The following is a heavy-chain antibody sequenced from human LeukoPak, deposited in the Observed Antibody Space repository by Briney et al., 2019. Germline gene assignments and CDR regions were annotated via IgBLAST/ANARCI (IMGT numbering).Heavy chain of an antibody. Sequence: ASVKVSCKASGYTFTNHHITWVRQAPGQGLEWMGWISPYNGNTNYAQNLQGRVTMTTDTSTRTAYMELRSLRSDGTAVYYCARVFRVFWTETDAFDIWGQGTMVTVSS. V-gene: IGHV1-18*01. CDR2: ISPYNGNT. J-gene: IGHJ3*02. D-gene: IGHD3/OR15-3a*01. CDR3: ARVFRVFWTETDAFDI. CDR1: GYTFTNHH.